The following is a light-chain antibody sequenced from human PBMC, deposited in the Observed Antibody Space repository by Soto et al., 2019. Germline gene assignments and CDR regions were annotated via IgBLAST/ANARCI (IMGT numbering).Light chain of an antibody. J-gene: IGKJ4*01. CDR1: QSIDRY. CDR2: GAS. CDR3: QQGSRTLT. V-gene: IGKV1-39*01. Sequence: DIQITQSPSSLSASVGDRVTITCLASQSIDRYLNWYQQKPVTAPKLLISGASSLRSGVPSRFSGSGSGTDFTLTINSLQPEDFATYYCQQGSRTLTFGGGTKVDIK.